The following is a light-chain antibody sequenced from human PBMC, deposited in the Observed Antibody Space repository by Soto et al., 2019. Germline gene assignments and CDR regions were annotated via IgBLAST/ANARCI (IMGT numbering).Light chain of an antibody. CDR2: GAS. V-gene: IGKV3-20*01. CDR1: QSINARY. CDR3: QQFHISRT. J-gene: IGKJ1*01. Sequence: EIVLTQSPASLSLSPGERATLSCLASQSINARYLAWYQEKPGQPPRILFDGASSRATGIPDRFIGSGSGTDFTLTITGLEPEDFAVYYCQQFHISRTLGQGTKVDIK.